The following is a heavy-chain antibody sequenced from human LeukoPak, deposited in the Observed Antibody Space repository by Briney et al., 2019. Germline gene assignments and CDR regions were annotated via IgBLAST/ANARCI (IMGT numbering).Heavy chain of an antibody. CDR2: IHYDGARS. V-gene: IGHV3-30*02. CDR3: ARPLRESGYFYFDY. J-gene: IGHJ4*02. CDR1: GFTFSGYG. Sequence: GGSLRLSCAASGFTFSGYGMHWVRQAPGKGLEWVAFIHYDGARSYYADSVKGRFTISRDNAKNSLYLQMNSLRAEDTAIYYCARPLRESGYFYFDYWGQGTLVTVSS. D-gene: IGHD3-3*01.